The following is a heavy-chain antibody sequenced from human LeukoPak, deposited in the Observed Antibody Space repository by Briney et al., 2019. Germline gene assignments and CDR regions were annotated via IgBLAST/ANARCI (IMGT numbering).Heavy chain of an antibody. CDR3: AKGRYFWSGYGSDY. V-gene: IGHV3-23*01. CDR1: GFTFSSYA. Sequence: GGSLRLSYAASGFTFSSYAMSWVRQAPGKGLEWVSAISGSGGSTYYADSVKGRFTISRDNSKNTLYLQMNSLRAEDTAVYYCAKGRYFWSGYGSDYWGQGTLVTVSS. J-gene: IGHJ4*02. CDR2: ISGSGGST. D-gene: IGHD3-3*01.